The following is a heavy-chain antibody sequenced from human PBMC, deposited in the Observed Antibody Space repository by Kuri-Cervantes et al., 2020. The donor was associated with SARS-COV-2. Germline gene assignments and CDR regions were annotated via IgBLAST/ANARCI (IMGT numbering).Heavy chain of an antibody. D-gene: IGHD3-3*01. Sequence: ASVKVSCKASGYTFTSYGISWVRQAPGQGLEWMGWISAYNGNTNYAQKLQGRVTMTTDTSTSTACMELRSLRSDDTAVYYCARTYLLEWTPGAPAHFDYWGQGTLVTVSS. V-gene: IGHV1-18*01. CDR2: ISAYNGNT. CDR1: GYTFTSYG. J-gene: IGHJ4*02. CDR3: ARTYLLEWTPGAPAHFDY.